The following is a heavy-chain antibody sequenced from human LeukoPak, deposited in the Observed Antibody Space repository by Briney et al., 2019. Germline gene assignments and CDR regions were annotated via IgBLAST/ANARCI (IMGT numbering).Heavy chain of an antibody. J-gene: IGHJ4*02. CDR2: INPNSGGT. CDR1: GYTFTGYY. V-gene: IGHV1-2*02. D-gene: IGHD3-22*01. CDR3: ARGPRTYYYDSSGYYVNY. Sequence: ASVKVSCKASGYTFTGYYMHWVRQAPGQGLEWMGWINPNSGGTNYAQKFQGRVTMTRDTSMSTAYMELSRLRSDDTAVYYCARGPRTYYYDSSGYYVNYWGQGTLVTVSS.